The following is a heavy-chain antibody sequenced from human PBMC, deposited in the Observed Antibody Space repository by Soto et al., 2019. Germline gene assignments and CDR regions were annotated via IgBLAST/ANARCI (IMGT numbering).Heavy chain of an antibody. D-gene: IGHD3-22*01. Sequence: PGGSLRLSCAASGFTFSSYWMSWVRQAPGKGLEWVANIKQDGSEKYYVDSVKGRFTISRDNAKNSLYLQMNSLRAEDTAVYYCAGQFYYDSSGYPWFDPWGQGTLVTVSS. CDR3: AGQFYYDSSGYPWFDP. CDR2: IKQDGSEK. J-gene: IGHJ5*02. V-gene: IGHV3-7*03. CDR1: GFTFSSYW.